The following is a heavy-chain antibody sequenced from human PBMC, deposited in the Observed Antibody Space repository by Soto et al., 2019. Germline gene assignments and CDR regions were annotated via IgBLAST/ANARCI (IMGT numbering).Heavy chain of an antibody. V-gene: IGHV2-70*01. J-gene: IGHJ6*02. CDR3: ARTRASGYCSSTSCYRYYYGMDV. D-gene: IGHD2-2*02. CDR1: GFSLSTSGMC. CDR2: IDWDDDK. Sequence: SGPTLVNPTQTLTLTCTFSGFSLSTSGMCVSWIRQPPGKALEWLALIDWDDDKYYSTSLKTRLTISKDTSKNQVVLTMTNMDPVDKATYYCARTRASGYCSSTSCYRYYYGMDVWGQGTTVTVSS.